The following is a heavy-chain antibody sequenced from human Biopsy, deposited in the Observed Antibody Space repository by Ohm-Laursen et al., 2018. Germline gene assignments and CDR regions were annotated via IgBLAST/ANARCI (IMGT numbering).Heavy chain of an antibody. CDR2: IKQDGSEE. CDR1: GFTFGSYW. D-gene: IGHD2-2*01. Sequence: SLRLSCAASGFTFGSYWMTWVRQAPGKGLEWVANIKQDGSEEYYVDSVKGRFTISRDNANNSLYLQVNSLRAEDTVVYFCARESSTSGRVRVDSWGQGTLVTVSS. CDR3: ARESSTSGRVRVDS. V-gene: IGHV3-7*01. J-gene: IGHJ5*01.